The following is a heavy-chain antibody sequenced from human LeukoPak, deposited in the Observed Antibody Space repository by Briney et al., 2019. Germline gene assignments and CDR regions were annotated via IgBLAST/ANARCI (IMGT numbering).Heavy chain of an antibody. V-gene: IGHV1-18*01. J-gene: IGHJ5*02. CDR3: ARDLGTHGPLYDFWSGYYTNWFDP. D-gene: IGHD3-3*01. CDR2: ISAYNGNT. CDR1: GYTFTSYG. Sequence: GASVKVSCKASGYTFTSYGISWVRQAPGQGLEWMGWISAYNGNTNYAQKLQGRVTMTTDTSTSTAYMELRSVRSDDTAVYYCARDLGTHGPLYDFWSGYYTNWFDPWGQGTLVTVSS.